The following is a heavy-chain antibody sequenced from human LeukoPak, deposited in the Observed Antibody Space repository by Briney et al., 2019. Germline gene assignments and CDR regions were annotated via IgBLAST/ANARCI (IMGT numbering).Heavy chain of an antibody. CDR1: GFTFSIYW. CDR3: ARDSFPYYDFWSGYPWFDP. V-gene: IGHV3-74*01. Sequence: GGSLRLSCAASGFTFSIYWMHWVRQAPGKGLAWVSRINSDGSSTGYADSVKGRFTISRDNAKNTLYLQMNSLRAEDTAVYYSARDSFPYYDFWSGYPWFDPWGQGTLVTVSS. D-gene: IGHD3-3*01. J-gene: IGHJ5*02. CDR2: INSDGSST.